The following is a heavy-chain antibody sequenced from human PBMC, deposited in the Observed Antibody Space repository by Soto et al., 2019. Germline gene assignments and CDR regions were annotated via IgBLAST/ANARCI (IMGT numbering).Heavy chain of an antibody. V-gene: IGHV3-23*01. CDR3: AKSNLGGDIVVVPAFDY. CDR1: GFTFSSYA. Sequence: GGSLRLSCAASGFTFSSYAMSWVRQAPGKGLEWVSAISGSGGSTYYADSVKGRFTISRDNSKNTLYLQMNSLRAEDTAVYYCAKSNLGGDIVVVPAFDYWGQGTLVTVSS. CDR2: ISGSGGST. D-gene: IGHD2-2*01. J-gene: IGHJ4*02.